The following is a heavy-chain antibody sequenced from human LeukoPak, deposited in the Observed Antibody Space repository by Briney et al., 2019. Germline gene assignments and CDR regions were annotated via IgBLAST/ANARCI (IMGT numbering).Heavy chain of an antibody. CDR2: ISSSSSTI. CDR3: ARGRSSRGFDY. CDR1: GFTFSSYS. Sequence: GGSLRLSCAASGFTFSSYSMNWVRQAPGKGLEWVSYISSSSSTIYYADSVKGRFTISRDNAKNSLYLQMNSLRAEDTAVYYCARGRSSRGFDYWGQGTLVTVSS. V-gene: IGHV3-48*01. D-gene: IGHD6-6*01. J-gene: IGHJ4*02.